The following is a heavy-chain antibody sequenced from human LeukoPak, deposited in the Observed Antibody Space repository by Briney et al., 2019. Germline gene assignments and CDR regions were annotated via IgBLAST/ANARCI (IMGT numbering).Heavy chain of an antibody. Sequence: GGSLRLSCAASGFTFSSYGMHWVRQAPGKGLEWEAVIWYDGSNKYYADSVKGRFTISRDNSKNTLYLQMNSLRAEDTAVYYCAREGVLWSREYNWFDPWGQGTLVTVSS. D-gene: IGHD3-10*01. CDR2: IWYDGSNK. V-gene: IGHV3-33*01. J-gene: IGHJ5*02. CDR1: GFTFSSYG. CDR3: AREGVLWSREYNWFDP.